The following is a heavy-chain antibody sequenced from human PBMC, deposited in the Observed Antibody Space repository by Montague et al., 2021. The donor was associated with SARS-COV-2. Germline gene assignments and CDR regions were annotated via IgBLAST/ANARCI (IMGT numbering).Heavy chain of an antibody. Sequence: SETLSLTCTVSGDSISSTDHYWAWMRQPPGKGLELIASIFYSGSTYYNPSLKSRVSISVDTPKNLFSLQLNSVTPADTSVYYCARHLRVGNRWNGFEADYWGQGALVSVSS. CDR3: ARHLRVGNRWNGFEADY. CDR2: IFYSGST. D-gene: IGHD1-1*01. V-gene: IGHV4-39*01. J-gene: IGHJ4*02. CDR1: GDSISSTDHY.